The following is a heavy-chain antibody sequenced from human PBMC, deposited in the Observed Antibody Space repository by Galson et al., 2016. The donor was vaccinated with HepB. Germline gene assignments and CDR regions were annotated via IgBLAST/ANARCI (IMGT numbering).Heavy chain of an antibody. CDR2: ISGSVGST. V-gene: IGHV3-23*01. CDR3: ATLLWFGELLYPFDY. CDR1: GFSFSSYA. D-gene: IGHD3-10*01. J-gene: IGHJ4*02. Sequence: SLRLSCAASGFSFSSYAISWVRQAPGKGLEWVSSISGSVGSTYYADSVKGRFTISRDNSKNTLYLQMNSLRAEDTAVYYCATLLWFGELLYPFDYWGQGTLVTVSS.